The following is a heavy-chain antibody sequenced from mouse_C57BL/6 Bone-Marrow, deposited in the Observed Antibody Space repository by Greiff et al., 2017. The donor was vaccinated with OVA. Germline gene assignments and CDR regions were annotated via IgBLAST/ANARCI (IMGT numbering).Heavy chain of an antibody. J-gene: IGHJ2*01. Sequence: EVKLMESGGGLVKPGGSLKLSCAASGFTFSSYAMSWVRQTPEKRLEWVATISDGGSYTYYPANVKGRFTISRDNAKNNLYLQMSHLKSEDTAMYYCARGRDSSGFPLGYWGQGTTLTVSS. CDR3: ARGRDSSGFPLGY. CDR2: ISDGGSYT. D-gene: IGHD3-2*02. V-gene: IGHV5-4*03. CDR1: GFTFSSYA.